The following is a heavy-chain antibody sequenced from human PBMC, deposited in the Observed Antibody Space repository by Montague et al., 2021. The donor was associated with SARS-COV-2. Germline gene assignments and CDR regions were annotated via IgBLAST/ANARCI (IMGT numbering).Heavy chain of an antibody. Sequence: SETLSLTCTVSGGSISSYYWSWIRQPAGKGLEWIGRIYTSGSTNYNPSLKSRVTMSVDTSKNQFSLKLSSVTAADTAVYYSARGGDYYGSGSRFDYWGQGTLVTVSS. V-gene: IGHV4-4*07. CDR1: GGSISSYY. D-gene: IGHD3-10*01. CDR2: IYTSGST. CDR3: ARGGDYYGSGSRFDY. J-gene: IGHJ4*02.